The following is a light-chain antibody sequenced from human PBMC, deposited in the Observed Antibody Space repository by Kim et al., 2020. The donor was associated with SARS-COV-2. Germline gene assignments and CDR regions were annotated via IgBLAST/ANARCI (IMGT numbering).Light chain of an antibody. CDR1: QSISSR. CDR2: DAS. V-gene: IGKV1-5*01. CDR3: QQYNSYSRM. J-gene: IGKJ1*01. Sequence: DIQMTQSPSTLSASVGDRVTITCRASQSISSRLAWYQQKPGKAPKLLIYDASSLESGVPSRFSGSGSGTEFTLTISSLQPDDFATYYCQQYNSYSRMFGQGTKVDIK.